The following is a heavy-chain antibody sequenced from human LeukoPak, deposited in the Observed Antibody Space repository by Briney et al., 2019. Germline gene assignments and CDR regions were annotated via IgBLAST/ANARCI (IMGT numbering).Heavy chain of an antibody. CDR2: ISSSGSTI. CDR3: AGDKVPNGDLDFLEY. D-gene: IGHD4-17*01. V-gene: IGHV3-48*03. J-gene: IGHJ4*02. Sequence: PGGSLRLSCAASGFTFSSYEMNWVRQAPGKGLEWVSYISSSGSTIYYADSVKGRFTISRDNAKNSLYLQMNSLRPDDTAVYYCAGDKVPNGDLDFLEYWGQGALVTVSS. CDR1: GFTFSSYE.